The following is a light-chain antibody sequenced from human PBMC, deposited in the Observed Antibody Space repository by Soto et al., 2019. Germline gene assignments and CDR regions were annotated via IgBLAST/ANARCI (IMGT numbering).Light chain of an antibody. CDR3: QQYSGYSLT. Sequence: DIQMTQSPSTLSASVGDRVTITCRASQSVSSWLAWYQQKPGKAPKLLIYKASSLESGVPSRFSGSESGTEFTRTISSLQPDDFATYYCQQYSGYSLTFGGGTKVEIK. CDR1: QSVSSW. J-gene: IGKJ4*01. CDR2: KAS. V-gene: IGKV1-5*03.